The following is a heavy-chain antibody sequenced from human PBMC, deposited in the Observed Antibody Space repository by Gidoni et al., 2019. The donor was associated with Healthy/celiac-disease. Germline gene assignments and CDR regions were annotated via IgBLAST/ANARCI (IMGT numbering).Heavy chain of an antibody. D-gene: IGHD2-15*01. CDR3: ARGGDIVRRPGKYYFDY. Sequence: QVQLVQSGAEVKKPGASVKVSCKASGYTFTGYYMHWVRQAPGQGLEWMGWINPNSGGTNYAQKFQGWVTMTRDTSISTAYMELSRLRSDDTAVYYCARGGDIVRRPGKYYFDYWGQGTLVTVSS. CDR2: INPNSGGT. CDR1: GYTFTGYY. J-gene: IGHJ4*02. V-gene: IGHV1-2*04.